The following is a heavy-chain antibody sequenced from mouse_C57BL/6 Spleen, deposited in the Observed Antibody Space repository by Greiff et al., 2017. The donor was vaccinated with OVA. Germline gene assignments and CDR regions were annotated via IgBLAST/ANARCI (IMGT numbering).Heavy chain of an antibody. J-gene: IGHJ2*01. CDR2: IDPSDSYT. CDR3: ARGGITTVVATLYYFDY. CDR1: GYTFTSYW. V-gene: IGHV1-69*01. Sequence: QVQLQQSGAELVMPGASVKLSCKASGYTFTSYWMHWVKQRPGQGLEWIGEIDPSDSYTNYNQKFKGKSTLTVDKSSSTAYMQLSSLTSEDSAVYYCARGGITTVVATLYYFDYWGQGTTLTVSS. D-gene: IGHD1-1*01.